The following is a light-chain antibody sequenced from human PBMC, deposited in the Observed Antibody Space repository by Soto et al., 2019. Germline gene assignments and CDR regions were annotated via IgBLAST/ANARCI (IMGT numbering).Light chain of an antibody. V-gene: IGKV3-11*01. Sequence: EIVLTQSPGTLSLSPGERATLSCGASQSVSSHLAWYQQKRGQAPRLLIYDASSRASGIPARFSGSASGTDFTLTISSLEPEDFAVYYCQQGSNWPLTFGQGTRLEIK. J-gene: IGKJ5*01. CDR3: QQGSNWPLT. CDR2: DAS. CDR1: QSVSSH.